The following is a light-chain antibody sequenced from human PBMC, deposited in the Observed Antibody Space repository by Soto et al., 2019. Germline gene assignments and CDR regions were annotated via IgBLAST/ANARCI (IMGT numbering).Light chain of an antibody. Sequence: DIQVTQSPSSLSASVGDRVSITCRASQSITTSFSWFQQKPGKAPKLLIYAASSLQSGVPSKFSATGSGTDFTLIISSLQPEDSATYYRQQTYITPWTFGQGTRVEIK. CDR1: QSITTS. CDR3: QQTYITPWT. J-gene: IGKJ1*01. V-gene: IGKV1-39*01. CDR2: AAS.